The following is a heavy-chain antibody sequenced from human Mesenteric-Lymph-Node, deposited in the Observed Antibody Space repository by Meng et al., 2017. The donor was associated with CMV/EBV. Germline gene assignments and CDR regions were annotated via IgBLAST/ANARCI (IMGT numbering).Heavy chain of an antibody. CDR2: INHDGSEK. J-gene: IGHJ5*02. CDR3: AKDRPVSYSGSPSEGWFDP. CDR1: GFTFSTYW. V-gene: IGHV3-7*03. Sequence: GESLKISCAASGFTFSTYWMSWVRQAPGKGLEWVANINHDGSEKYYVDSVRGRFTISRDNAKNSLYLQMNSLRVEDTAIYYCAKDRPVSYSGSPSEGWFDPWGQGTLVTVSS. D-gene: IGHD1-26*01.